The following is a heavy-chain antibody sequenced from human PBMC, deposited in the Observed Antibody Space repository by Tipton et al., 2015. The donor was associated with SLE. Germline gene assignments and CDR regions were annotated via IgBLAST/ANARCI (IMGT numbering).Heavy chain of an antibody. D-gene: IGHD4-17*01. J-gene: IGHJ4*02. V-gene: IGHV4-61*02. CDR2: IYTSGYT. Sequence: TLSLTCTVSGGSISFGSYYWSWIRQPAGKGLEWIGRIYTSGYTDYSPSLKSRVTISLDTSKNQFSLKLSSVTAADTAMYYCARAEMRYGDYLDYWGQGTLVTVSS. CDR1: GGSISFGSYY. CDR3: ARAEMRYGDYLDY.